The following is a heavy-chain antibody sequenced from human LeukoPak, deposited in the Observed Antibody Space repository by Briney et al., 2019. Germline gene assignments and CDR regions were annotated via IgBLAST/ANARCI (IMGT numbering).Heavy chain of an antibody. Sequence: PGGSLRLSCAASGFTFSDYYMSWIRQAPGKGLEWVSYISSSRSYTNYADSVKGRFTISRDNAKNSLYLQMNSLRAEDTAVYYCARLYCSGGSCHKDYYYYGMDVWGKGTTVTVSP. D-gene: IGHD2-15*01. J-gene: IGHJ6*04. CDR1: GFTFSDYY. V-gene: IGHV3-11*06. CDR3: ARLYCSGGSCHKDYYYYGMDV. CDR2: ISSSRSYT.